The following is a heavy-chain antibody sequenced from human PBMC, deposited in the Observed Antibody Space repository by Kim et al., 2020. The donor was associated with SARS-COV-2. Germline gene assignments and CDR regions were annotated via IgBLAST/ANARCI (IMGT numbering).Heavy chain of an antibody. V-gene: IGHV3-7*03. CDR2: INQNGDKE. CDR3: ARDDNPSDGTNWYDAFGL. D-gene: IGHD6-13*01. J-gene: IGHJ3*01. CDR1: GFNFRAYW. Sequence: GGSLRLSCAASGFNFRAYWMTWVCQAPGKGLEWVANINQNGDKEYYVDSVKGRFTISRDNAKNSLYLQMNSLRVEDTAVYYCARDDNPSDGTNWYDAFGLWGQGTVVTVSS.